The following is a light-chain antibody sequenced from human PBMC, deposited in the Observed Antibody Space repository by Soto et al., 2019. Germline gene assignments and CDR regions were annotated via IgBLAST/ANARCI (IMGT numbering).Light chain of an antibody. CDR1: QSVDNNY. J-gene: IGKJ1*01. V-gene: IGKV3-20*01. Sequence: EIVLTQSPGTLSLSPGEEATLSCRASQSVDNNYLAWYQQKPGQAPRLLIYDASNRATGIPDRFSGSGSGTDFTLTISRLEPEDFAVYYCQQYGSSPTTFGQGTKVDIK. CDR2: DAS. CDR3: QQYGSSPTT.